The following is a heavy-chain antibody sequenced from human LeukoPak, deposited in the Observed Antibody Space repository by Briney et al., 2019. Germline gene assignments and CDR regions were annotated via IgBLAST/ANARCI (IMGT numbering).Heavy chain of an antibody. V-gene: IGHV1-69*05. Sequence: AVKVSCKASGCTFTSYAINWVRQAPGQGLEWMGGIIHIFSTANYAQKFYGRGTITTAEYTSKDYMELRSMRPEDAAVYYYASGTLRFLEAGYYMDVWGKGTTVTVSS. CDR1: GCTFTSYA. J-gene: IGHJ6*03. D-gene: IGHD3-3*01. CDR3: ASGTLRFLEAGYYMDV. CDR2: IIHIFSTA.